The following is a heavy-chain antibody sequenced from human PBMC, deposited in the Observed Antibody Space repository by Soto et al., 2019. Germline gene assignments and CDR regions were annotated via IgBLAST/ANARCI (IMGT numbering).Heavy chain of an antibody. D-gene: IGHD3-3*01. CDR1: GFTFSDYY. CDR3: ARDHVDTIFGVYGGMDA. J-gene: IGHJ6*02. CDR2: ISSSGSTI. Sequence: GGSLRLSCAASGFTFSDYYMSWIRQAPGKGLEWVSYISSSGSTIYYADSVKGRFTISRDNAKNSLYLQMNSLRAEDTAVYYCARDHVDTIFGVYGGMDAWGQGTTVTVSS. V-gene: IGHV3-11*01.